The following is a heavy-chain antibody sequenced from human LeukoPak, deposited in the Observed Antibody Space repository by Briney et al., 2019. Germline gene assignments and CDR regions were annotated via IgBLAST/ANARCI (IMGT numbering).Heavy chain of an antibody. J-gene: IGHJ5*02. CDR1: GFTFSSYE. CDR3: ARDDRSPHFYENSGPRIDP. D-gene: IGHD2/OR15-2a*01. Sequence: GGSLRLSCAASGFTFSSYEMNWVRQAPGKGLEWISYISSSGSTTYYADSVKGRFTISRDNAENALYLQMNSLRAEDTAVYYCARDDRSPHFYENSGPRIDPWGQGTLVTVSS. V-gene: IGHV3-48*03. CDR2: ISSSGSTT.